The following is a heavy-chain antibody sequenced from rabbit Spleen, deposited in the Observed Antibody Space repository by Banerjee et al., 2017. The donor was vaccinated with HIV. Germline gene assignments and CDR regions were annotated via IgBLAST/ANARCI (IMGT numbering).Heavy chain of an antibody. CDR1: GFSFSSSYY. CDR2: IYSGVSGYT. V-gene: IGHV1S45*01. D-gene: IGHD8-1*01. Sequence: QEQLEESGGDLVKPEGSLTLTCTASGFSFSSSYYMCWVRQAPGKGLEWIACIYSGVSGYTYYASWAKGRFTISKTSSTTVTLQMTSLTAADTATYFCARDTGSSFSSYGMDLWGPGTLVTVS. J-gene: IGHJ6*01. CDR3: ARDTGSSFSSYGMDL.